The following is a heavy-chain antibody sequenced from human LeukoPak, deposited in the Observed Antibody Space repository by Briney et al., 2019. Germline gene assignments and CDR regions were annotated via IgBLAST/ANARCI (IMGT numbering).Heavy chain of an antibody. Sequence: GGSLRLSCAASGFTFSRYGMHWVRQAPCKGLEWVAFIRYDESTKYYADSVKGRFTISRDNSKNSLFVQMNSLRAEDTAVYFCAKSRSGSANWALQIFDNWGQGTLVTVSS. CDR1: GFTFSRYG. V-gene: IGHV3-30*02. D-gene: IGHD1-1*01. CDR3: AKSRSGSANWALQIFDN. CDR2: IRYDESTK. J-gene: IGHJ4*02.